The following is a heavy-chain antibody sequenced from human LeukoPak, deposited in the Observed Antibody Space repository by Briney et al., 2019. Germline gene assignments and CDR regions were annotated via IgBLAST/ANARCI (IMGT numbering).Heavy chain of an antibody. Sequence: SERRSLICTISGGSISSYSWSWIRQPPGKGLEWIGYVYYSGKTNYNPSLEGRVTISVDTSKNQFSLNLNSVTAADTAVYYCARYFFYDNSGSRYYFDYWAQGTLVTVSS. CDR3: ARYFFYDNSGSRYYFDY. CDR2: VYYSGKT. CDR1: GGSISSYS. V-gene: IGHV4-59*01. D-gene: IGHD3-22*01. J-gene: IGHJ4*02.